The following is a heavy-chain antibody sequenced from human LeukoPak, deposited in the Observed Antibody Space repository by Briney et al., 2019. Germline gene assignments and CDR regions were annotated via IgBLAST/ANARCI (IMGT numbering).Heavy chain of an antibody. Sequence: SETLSLTCTVSGGSISSYYWSWIRQPPGKGLEWIGYIYTSGSTNYNPSLKSRVTISVDTSKNQFSLKLSSVTAADAAVYYCAGSRIMDVWGKGTTVTVSS. CDR2: IYTSGST. CDR3: AGSRIMDV. J-gene: IGHJ6*04. V-gene: IGHV4-4*09. D-gene: IGHD2-15*01. CDR1: GGSISSYY.